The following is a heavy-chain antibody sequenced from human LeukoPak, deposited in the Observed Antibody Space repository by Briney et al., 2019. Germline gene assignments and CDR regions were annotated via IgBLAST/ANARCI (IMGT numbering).Heavy chain of an antibody. D-gene: IGHD5-12*01. V-gene: IGHV1-18*01. CDR3: ARVYAGYDY. CDR2: ISAYNGNT. Sequence: GASVKVSCKASGCTFTSYGISWVRQAPGQGLEWMGWISAYNGNTNYAQKLQGRVTMTTDSSRSTADMELRSRMSDDAAVYYCARVYAGYDYWGQGTLVTASS. J-gene: IGHJ4*02. CDR1: GCTFTSYG.